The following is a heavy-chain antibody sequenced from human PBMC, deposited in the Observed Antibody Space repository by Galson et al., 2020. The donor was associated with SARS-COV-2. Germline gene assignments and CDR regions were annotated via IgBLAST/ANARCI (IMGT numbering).Heavy chain of an antibody. D-gene: IGHD3-3*01. V-gene: IGHV3-49*03. CDR1: GFTFGDYA. J-gene: IGHJ4*02. CDR2: IRSKAYGGST. CDR3: TRDDFWSGYADY. Sequence: GGSLRLSCTASGFTFGDYAMSWFRQAPGKGLEWVGFIRSKAYGGSTEYAASVKGRFTISRDDSKSIAYLQMNSLKTEDTAVYYCTRDDFWSGYADYWGQGTLVTVSS.